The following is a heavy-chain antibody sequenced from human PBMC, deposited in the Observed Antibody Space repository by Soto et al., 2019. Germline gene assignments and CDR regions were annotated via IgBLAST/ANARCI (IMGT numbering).Heavy chain of an antibody. D-gene: IGHD1-7*01. J-gene: IGHJ4*02. CDR1: GFTFSSYA. CDR3: AKRASGYRITGTTQFDY. Sequence: GGSLRLSCAASGFTFSSYAMSWVRQAPGKGLEWVSAISGSGGSTYYADSVKGRFTISRDNSKNTLYLQMNSLRAEDTAVYYCAKRASGYRITGTTQFDYWGQGTLVTVSS. V-gene: IGHV3-23*01. CDR2: ISGSGGST.